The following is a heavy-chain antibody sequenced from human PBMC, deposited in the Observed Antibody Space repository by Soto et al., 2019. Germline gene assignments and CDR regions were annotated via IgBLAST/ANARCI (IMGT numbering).Heavy chain of an antibody. CDR3: ASDSYVRGGYSYGSSDYYGMDV. D-gene: IGHD5-18*01. Sequence: SVKVSCKASGGTFSSYAISWVRQAPGQGLEWMGGIIPIFGTANYAQKFQGRVTITADESTSTAYMELSSLRSEDTAVYYCASDSYVRGGYSYGSSDYYGMDVWGQGTTVTAP. CDR2: IIPIFGTA. V-gene: IGHV1-69*13. J-gene: IGHJ6*02. CDR1: GGTFSSYA.